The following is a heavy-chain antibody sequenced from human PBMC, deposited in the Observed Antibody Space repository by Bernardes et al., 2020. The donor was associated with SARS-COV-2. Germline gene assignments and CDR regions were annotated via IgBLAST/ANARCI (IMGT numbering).Heavy chain of an antibody. CDR1: GFTFSSYS. Sequence: GGSLRLSCAASGFTFSSYSMNWVRQAPGKGLEWVAGISGNGGYTYSADSVKGRFAISRDNPKNMVFLQMNNLRSEDTAVYYCVKEAQYSSGWYGHDYWGQGTLVTVST. CDR2: ISGNGGYT. D-gene: IGHD6-19*01. CDR3: VKEAQYSSGWYGHDY. J-gene: IGHJ4*02. V-gene: IGHV3-23*01.